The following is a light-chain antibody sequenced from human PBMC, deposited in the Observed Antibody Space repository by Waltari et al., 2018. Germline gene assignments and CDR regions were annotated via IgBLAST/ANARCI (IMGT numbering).Light chain of an antibody. V-gene: IGKV1-39*01. CDR2: GAS. CDR1: YNVDVF. J-gene: IGKJ2*01. Sequence: DIQMTQSPSSLSPSVGDRVTISCRASYNVDVFLNWYQQKPGKAHKLLIYGASSLQSGVPSRFSGSGSGTDFTLTITSLQPEDSATYYCQQSHGFPFTFGQGTKLEIK. CDR3: QQSHGFPFT.